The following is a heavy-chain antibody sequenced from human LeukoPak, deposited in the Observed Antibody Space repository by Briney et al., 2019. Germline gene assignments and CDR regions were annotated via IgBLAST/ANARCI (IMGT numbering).Heavy chain of an antibody. D-gene: IGHD1-26*01. CDR1: GITFRNYG. CDR2: IRYDGSNE. Sequence: PGGSLRLSCAASGITFRNYGFHWVRQAPGKGLEWVAIIRYDGSNEYYADSVKGRFTISRDNSKNTLYLQMNSLRAEDTAVYYCATSRGSYYMDVWGKGTTVTVSS. CDR3: ATSRGSYYMDV. J-gene: IGHJ6*03. V-gene: IGHV3-30*02.